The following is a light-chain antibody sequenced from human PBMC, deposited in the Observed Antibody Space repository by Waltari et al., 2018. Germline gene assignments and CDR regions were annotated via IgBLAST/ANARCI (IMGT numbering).Light chain of an antibody. CDR2: DVS. V-gene: IGLV2-14*03. J-gene: IGLJ3*02. CDR1: SSDVGGYNY. CDR3: SSYISSSTLEV. Sequence: QSALTQPASVSGSPGQSITISCTGTSSDVGGYNYVSWYQQHPGKAPKLMIFDVSNRPSGVSKRCSGSKSGNTASLTISVLQAEDDADYYCSSYISSSTLEVFGGGTRLTVL.